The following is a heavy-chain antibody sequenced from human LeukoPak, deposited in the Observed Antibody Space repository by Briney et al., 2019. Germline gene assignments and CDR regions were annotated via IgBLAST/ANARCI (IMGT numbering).Heavy chain of an antibody. D-gene: IGHD6-19*01. Sequence: GGSLRLSCAASGFTFSSYAMSWVRQARGKGLEWVSAISGSGGSTYYADSVKGRFTISRDNSKNTLYLQMNSLRAEDTAVYYCATRLPGIAVAGIEYWRQGTLVTVSS. CDR1: GFTFSSYA. CDR3: ATRLPGIAVAGIEY. CDR2: ISGSGGST. V-gene: IGHV3-23*01. J-gene: IGHJ4*02.